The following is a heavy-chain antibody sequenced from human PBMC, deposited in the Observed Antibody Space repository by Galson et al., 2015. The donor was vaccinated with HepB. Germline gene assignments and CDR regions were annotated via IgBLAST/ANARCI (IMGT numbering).Heavy chain of an antibody. J-gene: IGHJ4*02. Sequence: SVKVSCKASGCTFTGYYMHWVRQAPGQGLEWMGWINPNSGGTNYAQKFQGRVTMTRDTSISTAYMELSRLRSDDTAVYYCARDHYYYDSSGYPPLGYWGQGTLVTVSS. CDR3: ARDHYYYDSSGYPPLGY. CDR1: GCTFTGYY. V-gene: IGHV1-2*02. D-gene: IGHD3-22*01. CDR2: INPNSGGT.